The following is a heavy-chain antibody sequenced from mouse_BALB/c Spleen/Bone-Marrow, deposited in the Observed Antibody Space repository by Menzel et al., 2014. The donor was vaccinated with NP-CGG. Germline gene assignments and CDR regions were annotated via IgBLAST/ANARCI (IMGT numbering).Heavy chain of an antibody. V-gene: IGHV1-7*01. D-gene: IGHD2-3*01. CDR3: ARERYAGYYFDY. J-gene: IGHJ2*01. CDR1: GYTFXSYW. Sequence: VQLQQSGAELAKPGASVKMSCKASGYTFXSYWMHWVKQRPGQGLEWIGYINPSTGYTEYNQKFKDKATLTAVKSSSTAYMQLSSLTSEDSAVYYCARERYAGYYFDYWGQGTTLTVSS. CDR2: INPSTGYT.